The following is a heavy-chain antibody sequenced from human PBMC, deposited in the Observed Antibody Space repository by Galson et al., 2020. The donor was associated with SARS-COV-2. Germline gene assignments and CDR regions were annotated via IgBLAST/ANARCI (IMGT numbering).Heavy chain of an antibody. CDR2: IYYSGST. CDR3: ARETRMVRGVSNFHYGMDV. D-gene: IGHD3-10*01. J-gene: IGHJ6*02. V-gene: IGHV4-30-4*01. CDR1: GGSISSGDYY. Sequence: ASETLSLTCTVSGGSISSGDYYWSWIRQPPGKGLEWIGYIYYSGSTYYNPSLKSRVTISVDTSKNQFSLKLSSVTAADTAVYYCARETRMVRGVSNFHYGMDVWGQGTTVTVSS.